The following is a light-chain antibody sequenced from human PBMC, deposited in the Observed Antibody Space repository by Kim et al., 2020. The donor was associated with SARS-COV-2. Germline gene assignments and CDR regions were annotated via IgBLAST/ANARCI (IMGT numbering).Light chain of an antibody. J-gene: IGLJ1*01. Sequence: ALGQTVRITCQGDSLRSYYTSWYQQKPGQAPVLVLYDKNNRPSGIPDRFSGSNSGNTASLTITGAQAEDEADYYCNSRDSSGNHYVFGTGTKVTVL. CDR1: SLRSYY. CDR2: DKN. V-gene: IGLV3-19*01. CDR3: NSRDSSGNHYV.